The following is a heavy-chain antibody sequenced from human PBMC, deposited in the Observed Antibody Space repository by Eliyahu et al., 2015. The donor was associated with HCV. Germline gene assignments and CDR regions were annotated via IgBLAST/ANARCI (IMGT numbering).Heavy chain of an antibody. V-gene: IGHV4-38-2*02. CDR2: IYYVGNT. D-gene: IGHD3-10*01. Sequence: QVQLQESGPGLVNPSETLSLTCSVSGYSLSSGYYWGWIRQSPAKGLEWIASIYYVGNTYKNPSFGSRVTISADTSMNQISLNLISVTAADTAIYYCVRDTGFGFHFYMDVWGKGTAVTVSS. J-gene: IGHJ6*03. CDR1: GYSLSSGYY. CDR3: VRDTGFGFHFYMDV.